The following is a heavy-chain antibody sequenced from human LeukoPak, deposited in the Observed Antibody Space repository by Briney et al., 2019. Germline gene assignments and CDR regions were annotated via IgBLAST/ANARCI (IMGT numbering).Heavy chain of an antibody. CDR3: ASAGGPQQLVLFGYFQH. D-gene: IGHD6-13*01. V-gene: IGHV4-38-2*02. CDR1: GYSISSGYY. J-gene: IGHJ1*01. CDR2: IYYSGST. Sequence: SETLSLTCTVSGYSISSGYYWGWIRQPPGKGLEWIGSIYYSGSTYYNPSLKSRVTISVDTSKNQFSLKLSSVTAADTAVYYCASAGGPQQLVLFGYFQHWGQGTLVTVSS.